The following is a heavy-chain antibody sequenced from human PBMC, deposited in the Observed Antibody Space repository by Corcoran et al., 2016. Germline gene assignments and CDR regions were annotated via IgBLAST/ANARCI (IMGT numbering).Heavy chain of an antibody. CDR2: IYYSGST. V-gene: IGHV4-39*01. J-gene: IGHJ4*02. D-gene: IGHD3-3*01. Sequence: QLQLQESGPGLVKPSETLSLTCTVSGGSISSSSYYWGWIRQPPGKGLEWIGSIYYSGSTYYNPSLKSRVTISVDTSKNQFSLKLSSVTAADTAVYYCARRRWIFGVVTHFDYWGQGTLVTVSS. CDR3: ARRRWIFGVVTHFDY. CDR1: GGSISSSSYY.